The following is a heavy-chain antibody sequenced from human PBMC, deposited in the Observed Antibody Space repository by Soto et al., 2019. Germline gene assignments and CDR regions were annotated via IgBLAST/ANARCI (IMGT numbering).Heavy chain of an antibody. CDR2: ITADGRST. CDR1: GFTFSSYW. D-gene: IGHD6-13*01. J-gene: IGHJ4*02. V-gene: IGHV3-74*01. Sequence: EVQLVESGGDLVQPGGSLRLSCAASGFTFSSYWMHWVRQAPGKGLVWLSRITADGRSTSYADSVRGQFTMSRDNVKNTLFLQMNSLRAEDTALYYCAGGGPTAADYWGLGTQVTVSS. CDR3: AGGGPTAADY.